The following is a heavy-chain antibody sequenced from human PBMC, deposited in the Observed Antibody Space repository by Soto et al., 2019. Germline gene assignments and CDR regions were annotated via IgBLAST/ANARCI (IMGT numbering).Heavy chain of an antibody. Sequence: SETLSLTCSISGDSVASNSAAWNWIRQSSSRGLEWLGRTYYRSKWYNDYAVSVKSRITINPDTSKNQFSLQLNSVTPEDTAVYYCARGYSGYDGYYYYYYMDVWGKGTTVTVSS. CDR2: TYYRSKWYN. J-gene: IGHJ6*03. CDR1: GDSVASNSAA. V-gene: IGHV6-1*01. CDR3: ARGYSGYDGYYYYYYMDV. D-gene: IGHD5-12*01.